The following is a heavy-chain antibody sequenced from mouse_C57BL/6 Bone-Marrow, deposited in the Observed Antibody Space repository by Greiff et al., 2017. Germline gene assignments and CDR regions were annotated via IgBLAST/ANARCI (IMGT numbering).Heavy chain of an antibody. CDR3: ARWFYFDY. V-gene: IGHV1-74*01. Sequence: QVQLQQSGAELVKPGASVKVSCKASGYTFTSYWMHWVKQRPGQGLEWIGVINPNYGTTSYNQKFKGKATLTVDQSSSTAYMQLNRLTSEDSAVYDCARWFYFDYWGQGTTLTVSA. CDR2: INPNYGTT. D-gene: IGHD2-3*01. CDR1: GYTFTSYW. J-gene: IGHJ2*01.